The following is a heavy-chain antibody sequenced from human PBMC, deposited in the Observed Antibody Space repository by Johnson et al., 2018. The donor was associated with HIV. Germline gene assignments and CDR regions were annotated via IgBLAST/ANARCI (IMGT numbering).Heavy chain of an antibody. CDR2: ISYDGSDK. D-gene: IGHD2-15*01. J-gene: IGHJ3*02. CDR1: GFTFSSYG. CDR3: AGGRIGAFDI. Sequence: VQLVESGGGVVQPGRSLRLSCAASGFTFSSYGMNWVRQAPGKGLEWVAVISYDGSDKYYADSVKGRFTISRDNSKNTLYLQMNSLRAEDTALYYCAGGRIGAFDIWGQGTMVTVSS. V-gene: IGHV3-30*03.